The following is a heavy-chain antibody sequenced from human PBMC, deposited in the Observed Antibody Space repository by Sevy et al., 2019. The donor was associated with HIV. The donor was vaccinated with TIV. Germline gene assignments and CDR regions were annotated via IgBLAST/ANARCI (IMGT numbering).Heavy chain of an antibody. D-gene: IGHD6-19*01. V-gene: IGHV3-7*01. J-gene: IGHJ4*02. CDR1: GFSFGNYL. Sequence: GGSLRLSCATSGFSFGNYLMSWVRQAPGKGLEWVANIMQDRSETYFDDSVKGRFTISRDNAKNSIHLEMRSLRVEDTAVYHCARLGGYNSGWFFDLWGQGTLVVVSS. CDR3: ARLGGYNSGWFFDL. CDR2: IMQDRSET.